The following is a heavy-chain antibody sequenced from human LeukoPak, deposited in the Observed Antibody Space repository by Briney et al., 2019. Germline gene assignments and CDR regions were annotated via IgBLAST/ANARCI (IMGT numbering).Heavy chain of an antibody. CDR3: ARDRGHYYGSGSYPHDAFDT. J-gene: IGHJ3*02. V-gene: IGHV1-18*01. CDR1: GYTFTSYG. Sequence: ASVKVSCKASGYTFTSYGISWVRQAPGQGLEWMGWISAYNGNTNYAQKLQGRVTMTTDTSTSTAYMELRSLRSDDTAVYYCARDRGHYYGSGSYPHDAFDTWGQGTMVTVSS. CDR2: ISAYNGNT. D-gene: IGHD3-10*01.